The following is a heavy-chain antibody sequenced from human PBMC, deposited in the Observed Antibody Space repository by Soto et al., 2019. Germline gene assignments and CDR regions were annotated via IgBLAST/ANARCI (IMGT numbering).Heavy chain of an antibody. D-gene: IGHD2-8*01. J-gene: IGHJ4*02. CDR2: IYYSGST. V-gene: IGHV4-39*07. CDR1: GGSISSSSYY. CDR3: ARSGYCTNGVCYTPFDY. Sequence: SETLSLTCTVSGGSISSSSYYWGWIRQPPGKGLEWIGSIYYSGSTYYNPSLKSRVTISVDTSKNQFSLKLSSVTAADTAVYYCARSGYCTNGVCYTPFDYWGQGTLVTVSS.